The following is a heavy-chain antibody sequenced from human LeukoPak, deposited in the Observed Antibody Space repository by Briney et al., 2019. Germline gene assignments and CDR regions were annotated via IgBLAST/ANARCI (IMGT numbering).Heavy chain of an antibody. CDR3: ARVGYCSSTSCPDHYYYYYYMDV. Sequence: SETLSLTCTVSGGSISSYYWSWIRQPPGKGLEWIGYIYYSGSTNYNPSLKSRVTISVDTSKNQFSLKLSSVTAADTAVYYCARVGYCSSTSCPDHYYYYYYMDVWGKGTTVTASS. J-gene: IGHJ6*03. CDR2: IYYSGST. D-gene: IGHD2-2*01. V-gene: IGHV4-59*01. CDR1: GGSISSYY.